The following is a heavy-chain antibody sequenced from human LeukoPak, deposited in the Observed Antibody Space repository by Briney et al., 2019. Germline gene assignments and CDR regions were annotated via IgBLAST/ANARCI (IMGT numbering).Heavy chain of an antibody. J-gene: IGHJ4*02. V-gene: IGHV3-21*01. Sequence: PGGSLRLSCAASGFTFSSYSMNWVRQAPGKGLEWVSSMSSRISYIYYADSVKGRFTVPRDNAKNSLYLQMNSLRAEDTAVYYCARTSRDGHNYFGFWGRGNRVTVSS. CDR1: GFTFSSYS. CDR2: MSSRISYI. CDR3: ARTSRDGHNYFGF. D-gene: IGHD5-24*01.